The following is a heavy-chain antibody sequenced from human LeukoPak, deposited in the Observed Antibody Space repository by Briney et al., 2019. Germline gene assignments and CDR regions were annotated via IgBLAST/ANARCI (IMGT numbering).Heavy chain of an antibody. CDR1: GYTFISYD. V-gene: IGHV1-8*01. CDR3: ARTPPDYGIDY. J-gene: IGHJ4*02. D-gene: IGHD4-17*01. CDR2: MSPNSGNT. Sequence: GASVKVSCKASGYTFISYDINWVRQATGQGLEWMGWMSPNSGNTGYAQKFQGRITMTKSTSISTAYVELSDLESEDTAVYYCARTPPDYGIDYWGQGTLVTVSS.